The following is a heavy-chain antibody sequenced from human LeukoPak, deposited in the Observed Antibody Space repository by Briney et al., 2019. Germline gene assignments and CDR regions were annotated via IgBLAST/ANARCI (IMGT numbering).Heavy chain of an antibody. CDR3: ARETGGYGVDY. J-gene: IGHJ4*02. D-gene: IGHD5-12*01. V-gene: IGHV3-7*01. CDR2: IKQDGSEK. Sequence: GGSLRLSCAASGFTFSAYWMTWVRQAPGKGLEWVANIKQDGSEKYYVDSVKGRFTISRDNAKNSLYLQMNSLRAEDTAVYYCARETGGYGVDYWGQGTLVTVSS. CDR1: GFTFSAYW.